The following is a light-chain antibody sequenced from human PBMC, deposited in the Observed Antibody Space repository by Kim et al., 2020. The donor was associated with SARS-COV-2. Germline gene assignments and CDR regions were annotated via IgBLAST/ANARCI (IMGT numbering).Light chain of an antibody. Sequence: DIQMTQSPSSLSASVGDRVTITCRASQDISDSLAWFQQKPGTAPRSLIYAASSLQSGVPSKFSGSGSGTDFTLTISRLQPEDFATYYCLQYNSYPFTFGGGTKGEIK. CDR2: AAS. CDR1: QDISDS. CDR3: LQYNSYPFT. J-gene: IGKJ4*01. V-gene: IGKV1-16*02.